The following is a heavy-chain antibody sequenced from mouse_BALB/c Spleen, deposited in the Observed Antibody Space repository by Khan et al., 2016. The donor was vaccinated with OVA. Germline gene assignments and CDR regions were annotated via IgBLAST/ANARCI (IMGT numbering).Heavy chain of an antibody. V-gene: IGHV14-3*02. CDR2: IDPANGNA. J-gene: IGHJ3*01. Sequence: VQLQQPGAELVKPGASVKLSCTASGFNIKDSYMHWVKQRPEQGLEWIGRIDPANGNAKYDPKFQGKATITADTSSHTAHLQLSSLTSEDTAVYFCARDYWDVFAYWGQGTLVTVST. CDR1: GFNIKDSY. CDR3: ARDYWDVFAY. D-gene: IGHD4-1*01.